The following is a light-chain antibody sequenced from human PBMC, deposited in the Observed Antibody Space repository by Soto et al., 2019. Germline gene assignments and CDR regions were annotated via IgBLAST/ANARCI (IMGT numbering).Light chain of an antibody. J-gene: IGLJ2*01. Sequence: QSALTQPASVSGSPGQWITISCTGTSSDVRGYNYVSWYQQHPGKAPKLMIYDVTNRPSGVSYRFSGSKSGNTASLTISGLQAEDEADYYCSSYTTTSAVAFGGGTQLTVL. V-gene: IGLV2-14*03. CDR3: SSYTTTSAVA. CDR2: DVT. CDR1: SSDVRGYNY.